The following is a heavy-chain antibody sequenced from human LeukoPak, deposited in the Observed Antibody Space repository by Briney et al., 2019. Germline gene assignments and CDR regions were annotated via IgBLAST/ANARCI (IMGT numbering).Heavy chain of an antibody. J-gene: IGHJ5*02. CDR3: ARGYCTGGSCSGAWFDP. CDR2: INPNSGGT. V-gene: IGHV1-2*02. D-gene: IGHD2-15*01. Sequence: GASVKVSCKASGYTFTGYHMHWVRQAPGQGLEWMGWINPNSGGTNYAQKFQGRVTMTKDTSISTAYIELNRLRSDDTAAYYCARGYCTGGSCSGAWFDPWGQGTLVTVSS. CDR1: GYTFTGYH.